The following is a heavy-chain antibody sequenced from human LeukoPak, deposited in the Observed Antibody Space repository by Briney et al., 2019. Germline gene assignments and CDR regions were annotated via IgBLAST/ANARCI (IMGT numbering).Heavy chain of an antibody. V-gene: IGHV4-39*01. D-gene: IGHD3-3*02. J-gene: IGHJ3*02. CDR2: IYYSGST. CDR1: GGSISSNSHY. Sequence: ETLSLTCTVSGGSISSNSHYWGWIRQPPGKGLAWIGSIYYSGSTYYNPSLKSRVTISVDTSQNQFSLKLSSVTAAHTAVYYCAKPNVLGAFDIWGQGRMVTVSS. CDR3: AKPNVLGAFDI.